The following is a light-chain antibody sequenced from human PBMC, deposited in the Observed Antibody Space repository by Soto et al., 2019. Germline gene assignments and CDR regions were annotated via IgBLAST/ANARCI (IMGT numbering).Light chain of an antibody. Sequence: DIQMTQSPSSLSASVVDRVTITCRAGQTVTDYLNWYQHKPGKAPKLLIYSASTLQSGVPSRFSGSGSGTDFTLTITSLQPEDFGTYYCHQTYSTPQTFGQGTKV. CDR1: QTVTDY. V-gene: IGKV1-39*01. CDR3: HQTYSTPQT. CDR2: SAS. J-gene: IGKJ1*01.